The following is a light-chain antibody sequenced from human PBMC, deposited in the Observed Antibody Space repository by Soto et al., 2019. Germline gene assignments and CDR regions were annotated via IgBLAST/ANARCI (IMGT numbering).Light chain of an antibody. Sequence: ETVMTQSPATLSVSPGERATLSCRASQSVSSNLAWYQQKPGQAPRLLIYGAFTRATGFPSRFSGSGSGPKFTLTISCLQSEDGAVCACQQDKNWLVTFGPGTKVDV. V-gene: IGKV3-15*01. J-gene: IGKJ3*01. CDR2: GAF. CDR3: QQDKNWLVT. CDR1: QSVSSN.